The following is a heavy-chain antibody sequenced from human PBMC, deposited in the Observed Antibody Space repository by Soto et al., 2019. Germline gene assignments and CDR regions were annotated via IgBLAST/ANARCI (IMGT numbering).Heavy chain of an antibody. CDR2: ILDDGRET. D-gene: IGHD6-19*01. CDR1: GFAFSSYG. V-gene: IGHV3-30*18. Sequence: QVKLVESGGGVVQPGTSLRLSCAASGFAFSSYGMHWVRQAPGKGLDWVGVILDDGRETHYADSVEGRFTISRDNSKNTLYLQMHSLRSEDTAMYYCAKEEAISGWTYGDWWGQGNLVTVSS. J-gene: IGHJ4*02. CDR3: AKEEAISGWTYGDW.